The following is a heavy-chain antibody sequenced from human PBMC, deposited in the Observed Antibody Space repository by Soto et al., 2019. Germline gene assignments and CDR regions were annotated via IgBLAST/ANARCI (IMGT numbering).Heavy chain of an antibody. J-gene: IGHJ4*02. CDR2: IWYDGSNT. CDR1: GFTFSTYG. D-gene: IGHD3-3*01. V-gene: IGHV3-33*01. Sequence: GGSLRLSCAASGFTFSTYGMHWVRQAPGKGLEWVASIWYDGSNTYYADSVKGRFTISRDNSKNTLYLQMNILRAEDTAVYYWTGDHKRIALEGVVITPPAVYWGQGTLVTVSS. CDR3: TGDHKRIALEGVVITPPAVY.